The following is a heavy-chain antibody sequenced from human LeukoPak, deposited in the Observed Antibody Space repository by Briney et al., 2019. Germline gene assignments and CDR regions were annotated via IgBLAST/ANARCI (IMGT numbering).Heavy chain of an antibody. D-gene: IGHD3-3*01. CDR1: GFTFSSYG. V-gene: IGHV3-30*18. CDR3: AKEIFSARYYDFWSGYFGFDY. Sequence: PGRSLRLSCAASGFTFSSYGMHWVRQAPGKGLEWVAVISYDGSNKYYADSVKGRFTISRDNSKNTLYLQMNSLRAEGTAVYYCAKEIFSARYYDFWSGYFGFDYWGQGTLVTVSS. CDR2: ISYDGSNK. J-gene: IGHJ4*02.